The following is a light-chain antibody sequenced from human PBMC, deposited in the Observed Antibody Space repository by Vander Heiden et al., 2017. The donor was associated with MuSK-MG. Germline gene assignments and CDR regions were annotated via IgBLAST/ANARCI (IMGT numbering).Light chain of an antibody. CDR1: SSDVGGYNY. CDR2: EVS. Sequence: QSALTQPPSASGSPGQSVTISCTGTSSDVGGYNYVSWHQQHPGKAPKLMIYEVSKRPSGVADRFSGSKSGTTASLTVSGLQAEDDADYYCSSDAGSNNLVFGGGTKLTVL. J-gene: IGLJ2*01. V-gene: IGLV2-8*01. CDR3: SSDAGSNNLV.